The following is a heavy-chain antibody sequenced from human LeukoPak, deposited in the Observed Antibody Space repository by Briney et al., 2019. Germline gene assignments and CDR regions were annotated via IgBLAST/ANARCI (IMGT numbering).Heavy chain of an antibody. V-gene: IGHV3-21*01. J-gene: IGHJ4*02. CDR2: ISTSGSYI. CDR1: GYMFNKYG. D-gene: IGHD6-19*01. Sequence: GGSLRLSCAASGYMFNKYGINWVRQAPGKGLEWASSISTSGSYIYYADSVKGRFTISRDNAKKSLYLQMNSLRAEDTAVYYCARDFQQWLVGFDYWGQGTLVTVSS. CDR3: ARDFQQWLVGFDY.